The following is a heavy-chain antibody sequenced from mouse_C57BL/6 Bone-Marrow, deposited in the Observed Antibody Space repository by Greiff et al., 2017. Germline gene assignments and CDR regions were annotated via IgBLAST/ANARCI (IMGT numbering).Heavy chain of an antibody. D-gene: IGHD2-3*01. CDR1: GYTFTDYE. J-gene: IGHJ1*03. CDR3: TRSGDGYPWYFDV. Sequence: QVQLQQSGAELVRPGASVTLSCKASGYTFTDYEMQWVKQTPVHGLEWIGAIDPETGGTAYNQKFKGKAILTADKSSSTAYMELRSLTSEVSAVYYCTRSGDGYPWYFDVWGTGTTVTVSS. V-gene: IGHV1-15*01. CDR2: IDPETGGT.